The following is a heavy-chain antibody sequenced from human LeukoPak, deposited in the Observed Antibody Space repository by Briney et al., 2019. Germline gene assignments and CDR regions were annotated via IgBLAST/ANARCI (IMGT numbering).Heavy chain of an antibody. CDR3: AKPNTYYYDSSGYCYFDY. CDR2: ISYDGSNK. J-gene: IGHJ4*02. CDR1: GFTFSSYG. Sequence: PGGSLRLSCAASGFTFSSYGMHWVRQAPGKGLEWVAVISYDGSNKYYADSVKGRFTISRDNSKNTLYLQMNSLRAEDTAVYYCAKPNTYYYDSSGYCYFDYWGQGTLVTVSS. D-gene: IGHD3-22*01. V-gene: IGHV3-30*18.